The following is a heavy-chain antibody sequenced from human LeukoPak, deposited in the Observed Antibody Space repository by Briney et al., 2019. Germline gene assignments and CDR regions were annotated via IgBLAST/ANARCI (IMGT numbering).Heavy chain of an antibody. D-gene: IGHD3-16*01. Sequence: GASVKVSCKASGYKFTDDYMHWGRQAPGQGLEFMGWINPDSGFTNYAQKFKGRVTMTGDTSISTAYLEVRSLTSDDTAVYYCAPTAEAYTSWWKVWGQGTLVTVSS. CDR3: APTAEAYTSWWKV. J-gene: IGHJ4*02. CDR2: INPDSGFT. V-gene: IGHV1-2*02. CDR1: GYKFTDDY.